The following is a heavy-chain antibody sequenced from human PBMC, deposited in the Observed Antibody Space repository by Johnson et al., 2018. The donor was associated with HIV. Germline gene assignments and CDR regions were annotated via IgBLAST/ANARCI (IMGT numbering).Heavy chain of an antibody. Sequence: EVQLVESGGGLVQPGGSLRLSCAASGFTFSSYWMSWVRQAPGKGLEWVSGISWNSGSIGYADSVKGRFTISRDNAKNSLYLQMNSLRAGDTAVYYCARDMRYYGSGAFDIWGQGTMVTVSS. V-gene: IGHV3-9*01. CDR3: ARDMRYYGSGAFDI. CDR1: GFTFSSYW. J-gene: IGHJ3*02. D-gene: IGHD3-10*01. CDR2: ISWNSGSI.